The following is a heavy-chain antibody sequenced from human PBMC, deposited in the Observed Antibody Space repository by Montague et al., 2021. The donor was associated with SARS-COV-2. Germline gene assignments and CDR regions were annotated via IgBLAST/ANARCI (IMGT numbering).Heavy chain of an antibody. CDR1: GYTFTTYG. CDR3: ARADSSGYLWYFDY. Sequence: SVKVSCKASGYTFTTYGITWVRQAPGQGLEWMGWINTYNGDTVYAQKFQGRVTMTSDTSTSTAYMELRSLRSDDSPVFYCARADSSGYLWYFDYWGQGTLVSVAS. V-gene: IGHV1-18*01. J-gene: IGHJ4*02. D-gene: IGHD3-22*01. CDR2: INTYNGDT.